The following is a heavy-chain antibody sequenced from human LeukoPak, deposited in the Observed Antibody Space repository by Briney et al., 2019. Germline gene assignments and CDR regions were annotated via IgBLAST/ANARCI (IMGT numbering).Heavy chain of an antibody. Sequence: SETLSLTCTVSGGSISSSSYYWSWIRQPPGKGLEWVGYIYYTGSTKYNSSLKSRVTISVDTSRDQFSLELSSVTAADTAVYYCARGPYYLDSSTYSFDYWGQGTLVTVSS. CDR3: ARGPYYLDSSTYSFDY. V-gene: IGHV4-61*01. D-gene: IGHD6-19*01. CDR2: IYYTGST. CDR1: GGSISSSSYY. J-gene: IGHJ4*02.